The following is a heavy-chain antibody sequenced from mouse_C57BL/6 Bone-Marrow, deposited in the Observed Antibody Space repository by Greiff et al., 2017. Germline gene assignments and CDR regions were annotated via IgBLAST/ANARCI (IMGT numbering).Heavy chain of an antibody. Sequence: EVQGVESGGDLVKPGGSLKLSCAASGFTFSSYGMSWVRQTPDKRLEWVATISSGGSYTYYPDSVKGRFTISRDNAKNTLYLQMSSLKSEDTAMYYCARHGRAWFAYWGQGTLVTVSA. CDR1: GFTFSSYG. CDR3: ARHGRAWFAY. CDR2: ISSGGSYT. V-gene: IGHV5-6*01. J-gene: IGHJ3*01.